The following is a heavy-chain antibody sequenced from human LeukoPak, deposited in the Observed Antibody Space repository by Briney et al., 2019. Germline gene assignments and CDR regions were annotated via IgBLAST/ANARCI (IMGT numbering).Heavy chain of an antibody. CDR2: INWNGGST. D-gene: IGHD4-17*01. CDR1: GFIFRSYW. CDR3: ARSHDYGVAYYFDY. V-gene: IGHV3-20*04. J-gene: IGHJ4*02. Sequence: GGSLRLSCEASGFIFRSYWMSWVRQAPGKGLEWVSGINWNGGSTGYADSVKGRFTISRDNAKNSLYLQMNSLRAEDTALYYCARSHDYGVAYYFDYWGQGTLVTVSS.